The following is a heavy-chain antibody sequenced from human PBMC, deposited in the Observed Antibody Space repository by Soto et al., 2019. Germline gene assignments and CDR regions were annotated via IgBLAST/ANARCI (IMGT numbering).Heavy chain of an antibody. D-gene: IGHD4-17*01. CDR2: ISAYNGNT. V-gene: IGHV1-18*01. CDR3: AAWSHDYGDSTRDLLKPCDY. Sequence: QVQLVQSGAEVKKPGASVKVSCKASGYTFTSYGISWVRQAPGQGLEWMGWISAYNGNTNYAQKLQGRVTMTTDTSTSTAYMELRSLRSDDTAVYYCAAWSHDYGDSTRDLLKPCDYWGQGTLVTVSS. J-gene: IGHJ4*02. CDR1: GYTFTSYG.